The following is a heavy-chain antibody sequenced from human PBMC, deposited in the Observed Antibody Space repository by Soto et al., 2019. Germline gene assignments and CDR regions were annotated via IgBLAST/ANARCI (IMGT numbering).Heavy chain of an antibody. J-gene: IGHJ6*02. V-gene: IGHV3-74*01. Sequence: GGSLRLSCAASGFTFSSYWMHWVRQAPGKGLVWVSRINSDGSSTSYADSVKGRFTISRDNAKNTLYLQMNSLRAEDTAVYYCARELLAAAGTFDLYYYYGMDVWGQGTTVTVSS. CDR1: GFTFSSYW. CDR3: ARELLAAAGTFDLYYYYGMDV. D-gene: IGHD6-13*01. CDR2: INSDGSST.